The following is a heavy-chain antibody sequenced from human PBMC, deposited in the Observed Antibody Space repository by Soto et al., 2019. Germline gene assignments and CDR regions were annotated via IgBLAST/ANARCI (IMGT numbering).Heavy chain of an antibody. Sequence: QVQLQESGPGLVKPSETLSLTCTVSGGSISTYYWNWIRQPPGKGLEWIGYIYYSGSTNYNPSLESRVAISVDTSKNQFSLSLSSVTAADTAVYYCARDDGDYVYAFDIWGQGTIVTVSS. V-gene: IGHV4-59*01. D-gene: IGHD4-17*01. CDR3: ARDDGDYVYAFDI. CDR2: IYYSGST. J-gene: IGHJ3*02. CDR1: GGSISTYY.